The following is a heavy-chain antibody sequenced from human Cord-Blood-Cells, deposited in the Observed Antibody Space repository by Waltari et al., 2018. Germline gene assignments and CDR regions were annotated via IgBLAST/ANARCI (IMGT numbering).Heavy chain of an antibody. J-gene: IGHJ4*02. CDR3: ARGENTRNDY. V-gene: IGHV4-34*01. Sequence: QVQLQQWGAGLLKPSETLSLTCAVYGGSFSGYYWSWIRQPPGKGLELIGEINPSGSTNYNPSLKSRVTISVDTSKNQFSLKLSSVTAADTAVYYCARGENTRNDYWGQGTLVTVSS. CDR2: INPSGST. CDR1: GGSFSGYY.